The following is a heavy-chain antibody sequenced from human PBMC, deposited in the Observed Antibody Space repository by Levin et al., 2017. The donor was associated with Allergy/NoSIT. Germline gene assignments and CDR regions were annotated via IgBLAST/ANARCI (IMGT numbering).Heavy chain of an antibody. J-gene: IGHJ6*02. CDR1: GFTFSSYS. CDR3: ASQYNSGWSQYYYYGMDG. V-gene: IGHV3-48*01. CDR2: ISSSGSTI. D-gene: IGHD6-19*01. Sequence: GGSLRLSCAASGFTFSSYSMNWVRQAPGKGLEWVSYISSSGSTIYYADSLKGRFTISRDNGKNSLYLQMNSLRAEDTAVYYCASQYNSGWSQYYYYGMDGWGQGTTVTVSS.